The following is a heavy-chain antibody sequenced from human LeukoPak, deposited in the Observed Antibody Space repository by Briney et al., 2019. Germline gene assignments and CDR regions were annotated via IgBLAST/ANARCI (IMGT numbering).Heavy chain of an antibody. CDR1: GGSFSGYY. V-gene: IGHV4-34*01. CDR3: AIGSDTISYYDILTGYYTNAFDI. Sequence: SETLSLTCAVYGGSFSGYYWSWIRQPPGKGLEWIGEINHSGSTNYNPSLKSRVTISVDTSKNQFSLKLSSVTAADTAVYYCAIGSDTISYYDILTGYYTNAFDIWGQGTMVTVSS. D-gene: IGHD3-9*01. CDR2: INHSGST. J-gene: IGHJ3*02.